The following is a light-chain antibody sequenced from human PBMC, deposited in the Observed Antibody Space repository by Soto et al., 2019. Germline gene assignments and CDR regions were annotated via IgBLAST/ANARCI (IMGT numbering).Light chain of an antibody. CDR3: SSYTSSSTPV. Sequence: QSALTQPASVSGSPGQSITISCTGTSSDVGGYKYVSWYQQHPGKAPKLMIYEVSNRPSGVSNRFSGSKSGNTASLTISGLQAEDEAEYYCSSYTSSSTPVFGGGTQLTVL. J-gene: IGLJ7*01. CDR1: SSDVGGYKY. CDR2: EVS. V-gene: IGLV2-14*01.